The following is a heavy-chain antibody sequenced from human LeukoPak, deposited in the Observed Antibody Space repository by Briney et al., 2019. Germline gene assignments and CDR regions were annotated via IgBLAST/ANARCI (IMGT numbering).Heavy chain of an antibody. D-gene: IGHD2-21*01. J-gene: IGHJ6*03. CDR1: EFTFSTFA. CDR2: ISEDGSSN. V-gene: IGHV3-30*15. CDR3: ARGPLWRRGYHYYMDV. Sequence: GGSLRLSCAASEFTFSTFAMHWVRQAPGKGLEWVAVISEDGSSNYYADSVKGRFTISRDNSKNMVFLEMSSLRVEDTAVNYCARGPLWRRGYHYYMDVWGKGTTVTVSS.